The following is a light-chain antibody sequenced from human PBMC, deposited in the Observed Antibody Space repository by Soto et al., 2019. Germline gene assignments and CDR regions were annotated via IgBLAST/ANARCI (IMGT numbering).Light chain of an antibody. V-gene: IGLV3-1*01. J-gene: IGLJ2*01. Sequence: SYELTQPPSVSVSPGQTASITCSGDKLGDKYACWYQQKPGQSPVLVIYQDSKRPSGIPERFSGSNSGNTATLTISGTQAMDEADYYCQAWDSHGVVFGGGTKLTVL. CDR3: QAWDSHGVV. CDR1: KLGDKY. CDR2: QDS.